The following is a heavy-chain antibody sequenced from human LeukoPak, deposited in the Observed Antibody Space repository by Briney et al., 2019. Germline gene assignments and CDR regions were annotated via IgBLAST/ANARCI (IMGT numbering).Heavy chain of an antibody. D-gene: IGHD1-1*01. CDR2: ITWNSDDM. CDR1: GFSFEAYV. CDR3: TRVTSWRTGFDY. J-gene: IGHJ4*02. Sequence: GGSLRLSCAASGFSFEAYVMYSVRQAPGKGLEWVSGITWNSDDMAYADSVKGRFTISRDNAKNCLYLQMNSLTVEDTALYYCTRVTSWRTGFDYWGQGTLVTVSS. V-gene: IGHV3-9*01.